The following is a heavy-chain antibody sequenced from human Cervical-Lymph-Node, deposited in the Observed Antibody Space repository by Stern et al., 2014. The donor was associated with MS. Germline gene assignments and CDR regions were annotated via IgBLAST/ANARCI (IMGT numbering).Heavy chain of an antibody. Sequence: ESGPVLVKPTETLTLTCTVSGFSLSNARMGVSWIRQPPGKALECLPHIFWNDEKSYNTSLKSRLTIFKDTSKSQVVLTLTNMDPVDTATYYCARTADSDSSGYYYIDYWGQGTLVTVSS. CDR2: IFWNDEK. V-gene: IGHV2-26*01. J-gene: IGHJ4*02. D-gene: IGHD3-22*01. CDR3: ARTADSDSSGYYYIDY. CDR1: GFSLSNARMG.